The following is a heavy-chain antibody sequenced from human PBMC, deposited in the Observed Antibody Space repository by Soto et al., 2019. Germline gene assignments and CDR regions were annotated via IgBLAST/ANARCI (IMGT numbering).Heavy chain of an antibody. CDR2: ISTYNGYT. J-gene: IGHJ5*02. CDR3: ARRVVVTAIWSGWFDP. D-gene: IGHD2-21*02. Sequence: ASVKVSYKASGYMFTNYGICWVRQAPGQGLDWVGWISTYNGYTYYSQRLTGRVTMTTDTSTNTAYMELRSLRSEETAVYYCARRVVVTAIWSGWFDPWGKGTLVTVSS. CDR1: GYMFTNYG. V-gene: IGHV1-18*01.